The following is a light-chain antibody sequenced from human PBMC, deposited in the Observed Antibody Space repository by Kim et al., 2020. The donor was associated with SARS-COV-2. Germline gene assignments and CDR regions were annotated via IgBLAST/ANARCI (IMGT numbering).Light chain of an antibody. V-gene: IGKV1-39*01. CDR2: AAS. CDR1: QRMCCH. Sequence: SVGTRVINTCQTSQRMCCHLNWYHHEPGTAPKLLIYAASSWQSAVPSSFSGIGSGKDFTLTISTLQPEDFATYYCKQVYSIPQFAFGQGTRLEIK. J-gene: IGKJ5*01. CDR3: KQVYSIPQFA.